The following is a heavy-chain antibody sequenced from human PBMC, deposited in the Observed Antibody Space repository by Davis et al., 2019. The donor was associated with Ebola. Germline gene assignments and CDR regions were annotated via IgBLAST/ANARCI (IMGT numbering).Heavy chain of an antibody. CDR2: ISSSSSYT. Sequence: GGSLRLSCAASGFTFSDYYMSWIRQAPGKGLEWVSYISSSSSYTNYADSVKGRFTISRDNAKNSLYLQMNSLRAEDTAVYYCARALSRSGYDSPPHYWGQGTLVTVSS. D-gene: IGHD5-12*01. CDR1: GFTFSDYY. J-gene: IGHJ4*02. V-gene: IGHV3-11*05. CDR3: ARALSRSGYDSPPHY.